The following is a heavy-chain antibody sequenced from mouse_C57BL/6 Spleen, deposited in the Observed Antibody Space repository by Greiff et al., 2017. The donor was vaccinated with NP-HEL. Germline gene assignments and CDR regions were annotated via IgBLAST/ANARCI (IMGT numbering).Heavy chain of an antibody. J-gene: IGHJ2*01. CDR1: GYTFTDYN. D-gene: IGHD2-5*01. V-gene: IGHV1-22*01. Sequence: EVKLMESGPELVKPGASVKMSCKASGYTFTDYNMHWVKQSHGKSLEWIGYINPNNGGTSYNQKFKGKATLTVNKSSSTAYMELRSLTSEDSAVYYCASIGYYSNWDFDYWGQGTTLTVSS. CDR2: INPNNGGT. CDR3: ASIGYYSNWDFDY.